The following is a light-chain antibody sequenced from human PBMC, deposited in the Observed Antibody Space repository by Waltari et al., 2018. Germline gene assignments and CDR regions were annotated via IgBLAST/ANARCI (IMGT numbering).Light chain of an antibody. Sequence: DIQMTQSPSSLSASVGDRVTITCRASQTSYIYLNWYQQKPGRAPKLLIYSTSSLQSGVPSRFSGSGSGTDFTLTISSLQPEDVASYFCQQSYSTPETFGQGTKLEIK. CDR3: QQSYSTPET. V-gene: IGKV1-39*01. J-gene: IGKJ2*01. CDR1: QTSYIY. CDR2: STS.